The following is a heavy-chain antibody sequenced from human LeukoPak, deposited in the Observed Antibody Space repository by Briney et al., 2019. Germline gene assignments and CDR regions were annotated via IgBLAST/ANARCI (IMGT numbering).Heavy chain of an antibody. CDR1: GFTFSDYY. D-gene: IGHD4-17*01. CDR3: ARANRDYGDYGVYYYYMDV. Sequence: PGGPLRLPRAASGFTFSDYYMTLIRQAPGKGLEWVSYIRSSGSTLYYGDSVKGRFTISRDNAKTSLYLQMSSLRAEDTAVYYCARANRDYGDYGVYYYYMDVWGKGTTVTVSS. V-gene: IGHV3-11*04. CDR2: IRSSGSTL. J-gene: IGHJ6*03.